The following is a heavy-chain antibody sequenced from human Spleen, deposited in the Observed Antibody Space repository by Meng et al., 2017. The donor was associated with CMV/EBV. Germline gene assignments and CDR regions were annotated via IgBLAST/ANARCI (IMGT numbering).Heavy chain of an antibody. V-gene: IGHV1-18*04. CDR2: ISPYNGNR. D-gene: IGHD2-2*01. J-gene: IGHJ5*02. CDR3: ARELQYCGSTSCYDDCFDP. Sequence: ASVKVSCKASGYTCTGYYMHWVRQAPGQGLEWMGWISPYNGNRNFAQKFQGRVTMTTDTSTSTAYMEVRSLRSDDTAIYYCARELQYCGSTSCYDDCFDPWGQGTLVTVSS. CDR1: GYTCTGYY.